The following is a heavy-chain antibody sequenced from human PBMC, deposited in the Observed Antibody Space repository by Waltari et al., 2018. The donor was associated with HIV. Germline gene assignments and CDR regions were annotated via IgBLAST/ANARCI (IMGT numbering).Heavy chain of an antibody. CDR3: ARDRDFWSGHYYYYGMDV. CDR2: IYYSGST. Sequence: QVQLQESGPGLVKPSETLSLTCTVSGGAISSYYWSWIRQTPGKGLEWIGYIYYSGSTNYNPSLKSLVTISVDTSKNQFSLKLSSVTAADTAVYYCARDRDFWSGHYYYYGMDVWGQGTTVTVSS. J-gene: IGHJ6*02. D-gene: IGHD3-3*01. V-gene: IGHV4-59*01. CDR1: GGAISSYY.